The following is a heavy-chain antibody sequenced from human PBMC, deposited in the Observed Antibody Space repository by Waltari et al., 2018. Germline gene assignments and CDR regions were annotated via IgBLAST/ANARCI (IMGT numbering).Heavy chain of an antibody. CDR2: MNPNSGNT. V-gene: IGHV1-8*01. CDR1: GYTFTSYD. J-gene: IGHJ6*03. CDR3: AREGVDTAIHYYYYYMDV. Sequence: QVQLVQSGAEVKKPGASVKVSCKASGYTFTSYDINWVRQATGQGLEWMGWMNPNSGNTGYAQKFQGRVTMTRNTSISTAYMELSSLRSEDTAVYYCAREGVDTAIHYYYYYMDVWGKGTTVTVSS. D-gene: IGHD5-18*01.